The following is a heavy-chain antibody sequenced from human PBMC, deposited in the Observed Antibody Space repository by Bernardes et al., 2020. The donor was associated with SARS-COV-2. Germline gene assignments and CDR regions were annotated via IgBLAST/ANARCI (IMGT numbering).Heavy chain of an antibody. V-gene: IGHV4-31*03. CDR1: GGSISSGGYY. D-gene: IGHD3-3*01. J-gene: IGHJ4*02. CDR2: IYYSGST. Sequence: TLSLTCTVSGGSISSGGYYWSWIRQHPGKGLEWIGYIYYSGSTYYNPSLKSRVTISVDTSKNQFSLKLSSVTAADTAVYYCARHPRITIFGVVTHFDYWGQGTLVTVSS. CDR3: ARHPRITIFGVVTHFDY.